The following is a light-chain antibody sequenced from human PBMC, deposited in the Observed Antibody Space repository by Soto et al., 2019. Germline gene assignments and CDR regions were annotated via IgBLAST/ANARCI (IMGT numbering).Light chain of an antibody. V-gene: IGKV1-5*01. CDR2: DAS. Sequence: DIQMTQSPSTLSSSVGDRVTITCRASQSISRWVAWYQQKPGKAPKLLIYDASTLESGVPSRFSGRGSGTEFTLTISSLQPDDFATYYCQQYNSYWTFGQGTKVDIK. CDR3: QQYNSYWT. CDR1: QSISRW. J-gene: IGKJ1*01.